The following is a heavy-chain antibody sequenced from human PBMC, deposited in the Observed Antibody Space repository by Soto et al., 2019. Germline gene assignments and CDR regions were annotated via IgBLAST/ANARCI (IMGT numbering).Heavy chain of an antibody. CDR2: LSAYNGNT. Sequence: QVQLLQSGAEVKKPGASVKVSCKASGYTFTSYGISWVRQAPGQGLEWMGWLSAYNGNTNYAQKLQGRVTMTTDTSTSTAYMEVRSLRSDDTAVYYCARDGYCSSTSCYPGYYGMDVWGQGTTVTVSS. J-gene: IGHJ6*02. V-gene: IGHV1-18*04. CDR3: ARDGYCSSTSCYPGYYGMDV. CDR1: GYTFTSYG. D-gene: IGHD2-2*03.